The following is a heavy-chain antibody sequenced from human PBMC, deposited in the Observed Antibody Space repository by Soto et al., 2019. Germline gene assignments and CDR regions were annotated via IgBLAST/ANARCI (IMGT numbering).Heavy chain of an antibody. J-gene: IGHJ1*01. D-gene: IGHD2-21*02. CDR1: GFTFSNYA. CDR3: ARSVVTASSHYFQH. V-gene: IGHV3-30-3*01. Sequence: GSLRLSCAASGFTFSNYAMHWVRQAPGKGLEWVSLISYDGSNDYYADSVKGRFSISRDNSKNTLYLQRNSLRVEDTDVYYCARSVVTASSHYFQHWGQGTLVTVSS. CDR2: ISYDGSND.